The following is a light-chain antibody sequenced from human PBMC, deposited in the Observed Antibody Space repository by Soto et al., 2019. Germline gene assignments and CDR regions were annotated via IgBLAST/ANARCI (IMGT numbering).Light chain of an antibody. J-gene: IGKJ4*01. CDR3: QQYYTSPLT. V-gene: IGKV4-1*01. CDR2: WAS. Sequence: DIVMTQSPDSLAVSLGERATINCKSSQNILYNSNNKNYLAWYQHKSGQPPKVLVYWASTRESGVPDRFSGSGSGTDFTLTISSLQAEDVXVYYCQQYYTSPLTFGGGTKVEIK. CDR1: QNILYNSNNKNY.